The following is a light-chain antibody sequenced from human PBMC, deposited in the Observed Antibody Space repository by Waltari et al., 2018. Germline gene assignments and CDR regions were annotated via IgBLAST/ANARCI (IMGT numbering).Light chain of an antibody. Sequence: QSALTQPASVSGSPGQSITISCTGTSSDVGGYNYVSWYQQHPGKAPKLMIYDVSNRPSGVSNRFSGSKSGNTASLTISVLQAEDEADYYCSSYTSSSVVVFGGGTKLTVL. CDR1: SSDVGGYNY. V-gene: IGLV2-14*03. CDR2: DVS. J-gene: IGLJ2*01. CDR3: SSYTSSSVVV.